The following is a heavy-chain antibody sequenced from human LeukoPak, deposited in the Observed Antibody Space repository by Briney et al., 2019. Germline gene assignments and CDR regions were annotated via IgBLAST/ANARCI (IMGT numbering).Heavy chain of an antibody. CDR2: ISYDGSNK. CDR1: GFTLSSYA. CDR3: ARFEQWLVRGDY. Sequence: GGSLRLSCAASGFTLSSYAMHWVRQAPGKGLEWVAVISYDGSNKYYADSVKGRFTISRDNSKNTLYLQMNSLRAEDTAVYYCARFEQWLVRGDYWGQGTLVTVSS. V-gene: IGHV3-30-3*01. D-gene: IGHD6-19*01. J-gene: IGHJ4*02.